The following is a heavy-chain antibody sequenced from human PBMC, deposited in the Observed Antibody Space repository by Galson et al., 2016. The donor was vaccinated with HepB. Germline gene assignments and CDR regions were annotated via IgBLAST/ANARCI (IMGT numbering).Heavy chain of an antibody. V-gene: IGHV3-23*01. CDR3: AKGDYYDSSGYFPFDY. CDR2: ISGSCGST. CDR1: GFTFSSYA. J-gene: IGHJ4*02. D-gene: IGHD3-22*01. Sequence: SLRLSCAASGFTFSSYAMTWVRQAPGKGLEWVSAISGSCGSTYYADSVMGRFTISRDNSKNTLYLQMNSLRAEDTAVYYCAKGDYYDSSGYFPFDYWGQGTLVTVSS.